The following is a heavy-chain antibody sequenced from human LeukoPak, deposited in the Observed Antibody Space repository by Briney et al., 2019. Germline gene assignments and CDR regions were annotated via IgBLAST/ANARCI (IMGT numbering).Heavy chain of an antibody. D-gene: IGHD3-3*01. Sequence: SETLSLTCAVYGGSFSGYYWSWIRQPPGKGLEWIGEINHSGSTNYNPSLKSRDTISVDTSKNQFSLKLSCVTAADTTVYYCARDLYYDCWSGYGNWFDPWGQGTLVTVSS. CDR2: INHSGST. J-gene: IGHJ5*02. CDR3: ARDLYYDCWSGYGNWFDP. V-gene: IGHV4-34*01. CDR1: GGSFSGYY.